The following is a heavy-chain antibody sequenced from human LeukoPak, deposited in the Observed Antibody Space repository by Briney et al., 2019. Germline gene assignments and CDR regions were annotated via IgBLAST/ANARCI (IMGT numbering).Heavy chain of an antibody. D-gene: IGHD2/OR15-2a*01. Sequence: ESLKISCKGSGYTFTNYWIGWVRQMPGKGLEFMWIIYPGDSDTRYSPSFQGQVTISVDKSINTAYLQWSSLKASDSAMYYCARAGYSNRWDGVDYWGQGTLVTVSS. CDR2: IYPGDSDT. CDR3: ARAGYSNRWDGVDY. J-gene: IGHJ4*02. CDR1: GYTFTNYW. V-gene: IGHV5-51*01.